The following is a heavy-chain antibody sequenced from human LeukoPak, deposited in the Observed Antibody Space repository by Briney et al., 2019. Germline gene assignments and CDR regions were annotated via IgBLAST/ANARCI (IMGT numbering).Heavy chain of an antibody. V-gene: IGHV3-23*01. CDR3: VRRGDASSGWGDHDY. CDR2: IGGSGDKT. Sequence: GGPLRLSCVVSGFSFSSYEMNWVRQAPGKGLEWVSTIGGSGDKTFYADSVKGRFTISRDNSKNMLHLQMSSLTGEDTALYYCVRRGDASSGWGDHDYWGQGALVTVSS. CDR1: GFSFSSYE. J-gene: IGHJ4*02. D-gene: IGHD6-19*01.